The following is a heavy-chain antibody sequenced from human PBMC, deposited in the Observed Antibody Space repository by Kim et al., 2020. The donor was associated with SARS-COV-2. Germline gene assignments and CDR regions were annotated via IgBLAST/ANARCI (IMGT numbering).Heavy chain of an antibody. CDR3: VRDRMGGAFDV. Sequence: GGSLRLSCATSGFTFSAYDMNWVRQAPGKGLEWLSFITKSSTTIYYADSVKGRFTISRDNVKNSLYLQMNSLSDEDTALYYCVRDRMGGAFDVWGQGTMV. CDR1: GFTFSAYD. CDR2: ITKSSTTI. V-gene: IGHV3-48*02. D-gene: IGHD3-16*01. J-gene: IGHJ3*01.